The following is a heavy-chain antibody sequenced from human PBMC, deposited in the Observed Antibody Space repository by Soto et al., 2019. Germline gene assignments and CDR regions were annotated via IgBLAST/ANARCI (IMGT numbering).Heavy chain of an antibody. CDR2: IIPIFGTA. Sequence: SVKVSCKASGGTFSSYAISWVRQAPGQGLEWMGGIIPIFGTANYAQKFQGRVTITADESTSTAYMELSSLRSEDTAVYYCARINYYGSGATYYYYGMDVWGQGTTVTVSS. J-gene: IGHJ6*02. CDR3: ARINYYGSGATYYYYGMDV. CDR1: GGTFSSYA. D-gene: IGHD3-10*01. V-gene: IGHV1-69*13.